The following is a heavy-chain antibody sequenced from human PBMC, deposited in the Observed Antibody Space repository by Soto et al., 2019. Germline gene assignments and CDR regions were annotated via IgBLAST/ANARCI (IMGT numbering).Heavy chain of an antibody. Sequence: SETLSLTCTVSGGSISSYYWSWIRQPPGKGLEWIGYIYYSGSTNYNPSLKSRVTISVDTSKNQFSLKLSSVTAADTAVYYCARVQEAAAGMDYYYYYMDVWGKGTTVTVSS. CDR1: GGSISSYY. V-gene: IGHV4-59*01. CDR3: ARVQEAAAGMDYYYYYMDV. D-gene: IGHD6-13*01. CDR2: IYYSGST. J-gene: IGHJ6*03.